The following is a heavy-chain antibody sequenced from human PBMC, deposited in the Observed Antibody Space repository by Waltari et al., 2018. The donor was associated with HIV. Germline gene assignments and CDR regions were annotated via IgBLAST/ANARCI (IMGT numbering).Heavy chain of an antibody. J-gene: IGHJ4*02. CDR2: IRSKADGVTT. CDR3: LPDYDILTGYLAFDY. V-gene: IGHV3-49*03. Sequence: QMVDSGGGMVLPGWSVPHSCIPTGFTVCHYALRGFRQAPGKGLEWVSFIRSKADGVTTEYAAAVKGRFTISRNDSKSIAYLQCNSLKTEDTAVYYCLPDYDILTGYLAFDYWGQGTLVTVSS. D-gene: IGHD3-9*01. CDR1: GFTVCHYA.